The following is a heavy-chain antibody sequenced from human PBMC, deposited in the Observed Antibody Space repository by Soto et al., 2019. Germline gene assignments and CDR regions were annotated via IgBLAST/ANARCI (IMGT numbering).Heavy chain of an antibody. CDR1: GFTFSDYY. D-gene: IGHD3-3*01. Sequence: GGSLRLSCAASGFTFSDYYMSWIRQAPGKGLEWVSYISSSGSTIYYADSAKGRFTSSKDNAKSALYLQMNSLRTEDTTVYYRARDFWGGVVPQFYGMDVWGQGTTATAAS. J-gene: IGHJ6*02. CDR3: ARDFWGGVVPQFYGMDV. V-gene: IGHV3-11*01. CDR2: ISSSGSTI.